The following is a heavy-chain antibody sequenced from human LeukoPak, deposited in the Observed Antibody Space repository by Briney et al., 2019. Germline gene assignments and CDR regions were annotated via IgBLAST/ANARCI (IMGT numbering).Heavy chain of an antibody. D-gene: IGHD2-2*01. CDR1: GGSISSGDYY. CDR2: IYYSGST. CDR3: ARYCSSTSAKNFDY. V-gene: IGHV4-30-4*01. Sequence: PSETLSLTGTVSGGSISSGDYYWSWIRQPPGKGLEWIGYIYYSGSTYYNPSLKSRVTISVDTSKNQFSLKLRSVTAADTAVYYCARYCSSTSAKNFDYWGQGTLVTVSS. J-gene: IGHJ4*02.